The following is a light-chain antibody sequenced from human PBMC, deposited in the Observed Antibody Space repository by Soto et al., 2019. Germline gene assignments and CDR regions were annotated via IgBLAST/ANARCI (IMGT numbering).Light chain of an antibody. Sequence: QSVLTQPASVSGSPGQSVAISCTGTSSDVGAYNYVSWYQQHPGKAPKLMIYEVSNRPSGVSDRFSGSKSGNTASLTISGLQAEDEANYYCTSYRSSNTWVFGGGTKLTVL. CDR2: EVS. CDR3: TSYRSSNTWV. J-gene: IGLJ3*02. CDR1: SSDVGAYNY. V-gene: IGLV2-14*01.